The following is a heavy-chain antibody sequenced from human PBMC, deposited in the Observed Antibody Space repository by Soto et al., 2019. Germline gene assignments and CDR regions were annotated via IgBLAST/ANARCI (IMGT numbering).Heavy chain of an antibody. D-gene: IGHD1-26*01. CDR2: IWYDGSNK. Sequence: GGSLRLSCAASGFTFSSYGMHWVRQAPGKGLEWVAVIWYDGSNKYYADSVKGRFTISRDNSKNTLYLQMNSLRAEDTAVYYCARAPQWELQRIFEGVYFDYWGQGTLVTVSS. CDR1: GFTFSSYG. V-gene: IGHV3-33*01. CDR3: ARAPQWELQRIFEGVYFDY. J-gene: IGHJ4*02.